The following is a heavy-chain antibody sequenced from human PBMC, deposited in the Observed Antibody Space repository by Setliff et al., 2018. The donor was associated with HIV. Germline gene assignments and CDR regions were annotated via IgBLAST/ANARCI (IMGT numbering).Heavy chain of an antibody. J-gene: IGHJ4*02. V-gene: IGHV4-34*01. CDR2: INHSGST. Sequence: TLSLTCAVYGGSFSSYYWSWIRQPPGKGLEWIGEINHSGSTNYNPSLKSRVTISVDTSKNQFSLKVSSVTAADTAVYYCARERSLITNRRYFDSWGQGTLVTVSS. D-gene: IGHD1-1*01. CDR1: GGSFSSYY. CDR3: ARERSLITNRRYFDS.